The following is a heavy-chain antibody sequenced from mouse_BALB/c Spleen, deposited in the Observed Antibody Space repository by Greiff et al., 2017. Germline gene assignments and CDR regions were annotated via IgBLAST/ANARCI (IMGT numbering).Heavy chain of an antibody. V-gene: IGHV1-69*02. Sequence: QVQLQQPGAELVRPGASVKLSCKASGYTFTSYWINWVKQRPGQGLEWIGNIYPSDSYTNYNQKFKDKATLTVDKSSSTAYMQLSSPTSEDSAVYYCTRGVDYYFDDWGQGTTRTVSS. CDR2: IYPSDSYT. CDR3: TRGVDYYFDD. CDR1: GYTFTSYW. J-gene: IGHJ2*01. D-gene: IGHD2-4*01.